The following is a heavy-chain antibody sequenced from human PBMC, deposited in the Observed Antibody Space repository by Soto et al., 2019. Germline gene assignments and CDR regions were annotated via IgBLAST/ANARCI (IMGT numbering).Heavy chain of an antibody. Sequence: QVQLVQSGAEVKKPGSSVKVSCKASGGTFNSFPISWVRQAPGQGLEWMGGIIPIFGTTNYAQKFQGRVTLSAAESTGTVYMELNSLRFEDTAVYYCARLMAGRFDYWGQGTLVTVSS. CDR1: GGTFNSFP. J-gene: IGHJ4*02. CDR3: ARLMAGRFDY. V-gene: IGHV1-69*12. CDR2: IIPIFGTT. D-gene: IGHD6-19*01.